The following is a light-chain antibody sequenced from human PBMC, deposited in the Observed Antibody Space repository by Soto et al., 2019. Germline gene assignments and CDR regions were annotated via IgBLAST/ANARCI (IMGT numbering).Light chain of an antibody. CDR3: QQLNSYST. CDR2: AAS. V-gene: IGKV1-9*01. J-gene: IGKJ1*01. Sequence: DIQLTQSPSFLSASVGDRVTITCRASQGISSYLAWYQQKPGKAPKLLIYAASTLQSGVPSRFSGSGSGTEFTLTISSLQPEDFVTYYCQQLNSYSTFGQGTKVEIK. CDR1: QGISSY.